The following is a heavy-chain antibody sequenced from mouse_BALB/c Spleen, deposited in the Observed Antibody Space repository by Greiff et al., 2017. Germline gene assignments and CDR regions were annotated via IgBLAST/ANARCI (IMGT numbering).Heavy chain of an antibody. CDR3: SRGTYDASRGAMDY. Sequence: VQLQQSGPELVKPGASVKVSCKASGYAFTSYNMYWVKQSHGKSLEWIGYIDPYNGGTSYNQKFKGKATLTVDKSSSTAYMHLNSLTSEDSAVYYCSRGTYDASRGAMDYWGQGTSVTVSS. J-gene: IGHJ4*01. CDR1: GYAFTSYN. CDR2: IDPYNGGT. D-gene: IGHD2-3*01. V-gene: IGHV1S135*01.